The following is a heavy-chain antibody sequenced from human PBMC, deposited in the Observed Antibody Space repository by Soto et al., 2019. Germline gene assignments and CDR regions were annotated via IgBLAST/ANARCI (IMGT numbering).Heavy chain of an antibody. Sequence: GASVKVSCKASGYTFTSYGISWVRQAPGQGLEWMGWISAYNGNTNYAQKFQGRVTITADESTSTAYMELSSLRSEDTAVYYCARDDYYGSGSYYNSNYYYGMDVWGQGTTVTVSS. J-gene: IGHJ6*02. CDR1: GYTFTSYG. V-gene: IGHV1-18*01. CDR3: ARDDYYGSGSYYNSNYYYGMDV. D-gene: IGHD3-10*01. CDR2: ISAYNGNT.